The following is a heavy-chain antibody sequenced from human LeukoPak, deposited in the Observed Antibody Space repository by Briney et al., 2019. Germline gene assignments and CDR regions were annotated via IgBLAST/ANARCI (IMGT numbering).Heavy chain of an antibody. J-gene: IGHJ4*02. V-gene: IGHV3-53*01. CDR3: ARADGTGGPYDY. CDR1: GFTVSSNY. Sequence: PGGSLRLSCAVSGFTVSSNYMSWVRQAPGKELEWVSVFYSGGSTHYADSVKGRFTISRDNSKNTLFLQMNSLRAEDTAVYYCARADGTGGPYDYWGQGTLVTVSS. CDR2: FYSGGST. D-gene: IGHD3/OR15-3a*01.